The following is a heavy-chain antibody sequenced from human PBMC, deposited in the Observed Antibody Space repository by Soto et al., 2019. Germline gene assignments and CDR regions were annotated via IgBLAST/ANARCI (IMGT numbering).Heavy chain of an antibody. Sequence: GGSLRLSCAASGFTFSSYSMNWVRQAPGKGLEWVSYISSSSSTIYYADSVKGRFTISRDNAKNSLYLQMNSLRAEDTAVYYCARVVMVTSLYYFDYWGQGTLVTVSS. J-gene: IGHJ4*02. CDR1: GFTFSSYS. D-gene: IGHD2-21*02. CDR2: ISSSSSTI. CDR3: ARVVMVTSLYYFDY. V-gene: IGHV3-48*01.